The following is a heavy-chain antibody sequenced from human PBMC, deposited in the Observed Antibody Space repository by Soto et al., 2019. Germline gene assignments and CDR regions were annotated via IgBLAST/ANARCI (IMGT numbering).Heavy chain of an antibody. D-gene: IGHD3-10*01. Sequence: QVQLVQSGAEVKKPGSSVKVSCKASGGTFSSYAISWVRQAPGQGLEWMGGIIPIFGTANYAQKFQGRVTITADKPTSTAYMELSSLRSEDTAVYYCASDRRVRGVKRGGFDYWGQGTLVTVSS. J-gene: IGHJ4*02. CDR2: IIPIFGTA. CDR3: ASDRRVRGVKRGGFDY. CDR1: GGTFSSYA. V-gene: IGHV1-69*06.